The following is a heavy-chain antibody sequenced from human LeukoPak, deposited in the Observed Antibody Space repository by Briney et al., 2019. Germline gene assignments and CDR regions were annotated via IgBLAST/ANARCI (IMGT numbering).Heavy chain of an antibody. D-gene: IGHD1-26*01. CDR1: GFTFTDYS. J-gene: IGHJ4*02. Sequence: PGGSLRLSCAASGFTFTDYSMNWVRQAPGKGLEWVSGISWNSGSIGYADSVKGRFTISRDNAKNSLYLQMNSLRAEDTALYYCAKSEWELLGPYFDYWGQGTLVTVSS. V-gene: IGHV3-9*01. CDR3: AKSEWELLGPYFDY. CDR2: ISWNSGSI.